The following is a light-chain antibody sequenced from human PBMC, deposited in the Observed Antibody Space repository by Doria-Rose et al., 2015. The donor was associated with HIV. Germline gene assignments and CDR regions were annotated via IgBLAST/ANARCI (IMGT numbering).Light chain of an antibody. CDR1: QSFSSTY. Sequence: TQSPGTLSLSPGERATLSCRASQSFSSTYLAWYQQTPGQAPSLLIYDGSTRATGIPDRFNASWSGTDFTLTINRLEPEDFALYYCHQYGTSWTFGQGTKVEI. J-gene: IGKJ1*01. CDR3: HQYGTSWT. CDR2: DGS. V-gene: IGKV3-20*01.